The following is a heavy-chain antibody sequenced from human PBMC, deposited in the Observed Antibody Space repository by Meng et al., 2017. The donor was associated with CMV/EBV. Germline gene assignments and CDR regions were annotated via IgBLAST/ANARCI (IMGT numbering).Heavy chain of an antibody. J-gene: IGHJ4*02. D-gene: IGHD3-3*01. CDR3: ARSPHDPTYYDFWSGYYTPYYFDY. V-gene: IGHV1-18*01. CDR1: GYTFTSYG. Sequence: ASVKVSCKASGYTFTSYGISWVRQAPGQGLEWMGWISAYNGNTNYAQKLQGRVTMTIDTSTSTAYMELRSLRSDDTAVYYCARSPHDPTYYDFWSGYYTPYYFDYWGQGTLVTVSS. CDR2: ISAYNGNT.